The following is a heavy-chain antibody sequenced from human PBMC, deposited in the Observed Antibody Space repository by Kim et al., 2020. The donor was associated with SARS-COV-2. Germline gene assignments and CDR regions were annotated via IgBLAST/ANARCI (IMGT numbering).Heavy chain of an antibody. Sequence: GGSLRLSCAASGFTFSDYGMHWVRQAPGKGLEWVAGISFDGSNKFYAGSVKGRFSISRDNAKNTLFLQMNSLRTDDAAVYYCAKPRQQLVSGAFDVWGQG. CDR3: AKPRQQLVSGAFDV. CDR1: GFTFSDYG. CDR2: ISFDGSNK. J-gene: IGHJ3*01. V-gene: IGHV3-30*18. D-gene: IGHD6-13*01.